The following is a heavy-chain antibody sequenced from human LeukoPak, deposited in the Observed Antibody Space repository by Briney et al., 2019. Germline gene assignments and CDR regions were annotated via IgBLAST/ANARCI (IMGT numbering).Heavy chain of an antibody. CDR1: GASFNDYY. V-gene: IGHV4-34*01. J-gene: IGHJ5*02. CDR3: ARERASNNHDNWFDP. Sequence: PSKTLSLTCAVYGASFNDYYWSWIRHSPTKGLEWIGEVNPSGSAKYNPSLRSRVTISADKSKKQFFLRLSPVAAADSGVYYCARERASNNHDNWFDPWGQGTLVTVSS. CDR2: VNPSGSA.